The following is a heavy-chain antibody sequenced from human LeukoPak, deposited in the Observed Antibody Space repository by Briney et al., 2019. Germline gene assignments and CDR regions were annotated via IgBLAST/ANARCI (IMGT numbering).Heavy chain of an antibody. J-gene: IGHJ4*02. CDR1: GFSFSNSW. CDR2: INSDGTTT. CDR3: ASDPCLANLWTGYPHY. V-gene: IGHV3-74*01. Sequence: PGGSLRLSCAASGFSFSNSWMHWVRQAPGKGLVWVSRINSDGTTTYYADSVKGRFTISRDNAKNTLFLQMNSLRPEDTALYYCASDPCLANLWTGYPHYWGQGTLVTVSS. D-gene: IGHD3/OR15-3a*01.